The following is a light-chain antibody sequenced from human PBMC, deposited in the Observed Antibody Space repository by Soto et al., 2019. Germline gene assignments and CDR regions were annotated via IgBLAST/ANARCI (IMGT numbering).Light chain of an antibody. J-gene: IGLJ2*01. CDR1: SSDVGGYNY. V-gene: IGLV2-8*01. Sequence: QSALTQPPSASGSPGQSVTISCTGTSSDVGGYNYVSWYQQHPGKVPKLMIYEVSKRPSGVPDLFSGSKSGNTASLTVSGLQAEDEADYYCSSYAGRNNVVFGGGTKLTVL. CDR3: SSYAGRNNVV. CDR2: EVS.